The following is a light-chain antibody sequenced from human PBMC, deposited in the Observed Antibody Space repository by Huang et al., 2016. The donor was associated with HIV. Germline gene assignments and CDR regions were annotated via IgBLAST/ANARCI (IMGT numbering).Light chain of an antibody. Sequence: DIQMTQSPSSLSASVGDRVTITCRASQSISSYLNWYPQKPGKAPKLLIYAASSLQSGVPSSFSGRGSGTDFTLTISSLQPEDFATYYCQQSSSTPLTFGGGTKVEI. V-gene: IGKV1-39*01. CDR2: AAS. CDR3: QQSSSTPLT. J-gene: IGKJ4*01. CDR1: QSISSY.